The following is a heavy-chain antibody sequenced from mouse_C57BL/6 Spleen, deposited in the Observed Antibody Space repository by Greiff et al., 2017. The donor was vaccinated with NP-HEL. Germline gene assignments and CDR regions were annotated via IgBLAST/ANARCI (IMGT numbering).Heavy chain of an antibody. CDR2: IDPEDGDT. CDR3: TQGSNYYYAMDY. J-gene: IGHJ4*01. CDR1: GFNIKDYY. V-gene: IGHV14-1*01. Sequence: VQLQQSGAELVRPGASVKLSCTASGFNIKDYYMHWVKQRPEQGLEWIGRIDPEDGDTEYAPKFQGKATMTADTSSNTAYLQLSSLTSEDTAVYYCTQGSNYYYAMDYWGQGTSVTVSS. D-gene: IGHD2-5*01.